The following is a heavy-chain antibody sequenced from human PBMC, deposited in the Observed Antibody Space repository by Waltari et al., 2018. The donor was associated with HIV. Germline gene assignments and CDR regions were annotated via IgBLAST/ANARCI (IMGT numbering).Heavy chain of an antibody. CDR3: ARGGGPAAALDY. Sequence: QVQLQESGPGLVKPSETLSLTCTVSGGSISSYYWSWIRQPPGKGLEWIGYIYYSGSTNYNPSLKSRVTISVDTSKNQFSLKLSSVTAADTAVYYCARGGGPAAALDYWGQGTLVTVSS. V-gene: IGHV4-59*08. CDR1: GGSISSYY. J-gene: IGHJ4*02. CDR2: IYYSGST. D-gene: IGHD2-2*01.